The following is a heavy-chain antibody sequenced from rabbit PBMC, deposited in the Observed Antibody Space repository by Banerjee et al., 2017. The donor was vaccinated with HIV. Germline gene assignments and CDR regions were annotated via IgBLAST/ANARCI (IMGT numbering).Heavy chain of an antibody. D-gene: IGHD7-1*01. Sequence: QEQVEESGGDLVKPEGSLTLTCTASGFTLSSYYMCWVRQAPGKGLEWIACIYGGSSGNTHYASWANGRFTISSHNAQNTLYLQLNSLTAADTATYFCARGDDYAGYGLNLWGPGTLSPS. CDR3: ARGDDYAGYGLNL. V-gene: IGHV1S45*01. CDR2: IYGGSSGNT. CDR1: GFTLSSYY. J-gene: IGHJ4*01.